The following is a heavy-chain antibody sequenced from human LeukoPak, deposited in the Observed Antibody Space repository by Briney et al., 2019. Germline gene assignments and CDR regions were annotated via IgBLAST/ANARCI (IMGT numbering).Heavy chain of an antibody. J-gene: IGHJ4*02. Sequence: GGSLRLSCAASGFTFSSYAMSWVRQAPGKGLEWVSAISGSGGSTYYADSVKGRFTISRDNSKNTLYLQMNSLRAEDTAVYYCAKAPYSSSWYDRFDYWGQGTLVTVSS. CDR1: GFTFSSYA. CDR2: ISGSGGST. V-gene: IGHV3-23*01. D-gene: IGHD6-13*01. CDR3: AKAPYSSSWYDRFDY.